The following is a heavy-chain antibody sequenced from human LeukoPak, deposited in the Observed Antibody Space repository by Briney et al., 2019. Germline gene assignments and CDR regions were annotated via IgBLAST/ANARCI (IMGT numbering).Heavy chain of an antibody. J-gene: IGHJ6*04. CDR2: INHSGST. Sequence: PSETLSLTCAVYGGSFSGYYWSWIRQPPGKGLEWIGEINHSGSTNYNPSLKSRVTISVDTSKNQFSLKLSSVTAADTAVYYCARGGIAAAPFVRRLPLGVWGKGTTVTVSS. CDR1: GGSFSGYY. V-gene: IGHV4-34*01. D-gene: IGHD6-13*01. CDR3: ARGGIAAAPFVRRLPLGV.